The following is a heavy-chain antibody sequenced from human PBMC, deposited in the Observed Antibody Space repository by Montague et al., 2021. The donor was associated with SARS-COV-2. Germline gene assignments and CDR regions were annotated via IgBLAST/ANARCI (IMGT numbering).Heavy chain of an antibody. D-gene: IGHD3-10*01. CDR1: GGSFSGYY. CDR3: ARVRYYGSGTSLGMDV. Sequence: SETLSLTCAVYGGSFSGYYGSWIRQPPGKGLEWIGEINHSGSTNYNPSLKSRVTISVDTSKNQFSLKLSSVTAADTAVYYCARVRYYGSGTSLGMDVWGQGTTATVSS. CDR2: INHSGST. V-gene: IGHV4-34*01. J-gene: IGHJ6*02.